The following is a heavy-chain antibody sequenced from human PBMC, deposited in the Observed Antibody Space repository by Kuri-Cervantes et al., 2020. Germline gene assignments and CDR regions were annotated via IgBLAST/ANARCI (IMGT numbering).Heavy chain of an antibody. D-gene: IGHD2-2*01. CDR3: ARFRDCGSTSYLTWPNYYYYGMGV. Sequence: ASVKVSCKASGYTFTGYYMHWVRQAPGQGLEWMGWINPNSGGTNYAQKFQGRVTMTRDTSISTAYMELSRLRSDDTAVYYCARFRDCGSTSYLTWPNYYYYGMGVWGQGTTVTVSS. CDR2: INPNSGGT. CDR1: GYTFTGYY. J-gene: IGHJ6*02. V-gene: IGHV1-2*02.